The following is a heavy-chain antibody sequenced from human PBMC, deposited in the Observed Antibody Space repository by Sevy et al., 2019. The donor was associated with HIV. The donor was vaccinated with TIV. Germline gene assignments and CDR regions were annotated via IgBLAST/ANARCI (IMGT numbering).Heavy chain of an antibody. V-gene: IGHV3-9*01. D-gene: IGHD4-17*01. CDR3: AKDIGYGGKTNYHNYGMDV. CDR1: GFTFEDYA. J-gene: IGHJ6*02. Sequence: GGSLRLSCAVSGFTFEDYAMHWVRQAPGKGLEWVSGISWNSGSIGQADSVKGRFTISRDNAKNSLYLQMNSLRAEDTALYYCAKDIGYGGKTNYHNYGMDVWGQGTTVTVSS. CDR2: ISWNSGSI.